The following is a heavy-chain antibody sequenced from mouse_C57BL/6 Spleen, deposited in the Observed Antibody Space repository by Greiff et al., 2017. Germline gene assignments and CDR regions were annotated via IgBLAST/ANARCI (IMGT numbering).Heavy chain of an antibody. Sequence: EVQLQQSGPELVKPGASVKISCKASGYTFTDYYMNWVKQSHGKSLEWIGDINPNNGGTSYNQKFKGKATLTVDKSSSTAYMELRSLTSEDSAVXYCARLDGYLSSVYAMDYWGQGTSVTVSS. CDR1: GYTFTDYY. V-gene: IGHV1-26*01. CDR3: ARLDGYLSSVYAMDY. J-gene: IGHJ4*01. D-gene: IGHD2-3*01. CDR2: INPNNGGT.